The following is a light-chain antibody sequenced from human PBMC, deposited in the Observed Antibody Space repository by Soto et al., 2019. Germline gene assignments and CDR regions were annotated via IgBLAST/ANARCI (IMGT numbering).Light chain of an antibody. CDR3: SSYTSSSTL. CDR1: SSDVGGYNY. Sequence: QSALAQPASVSGSPGQSITISCTGTSSDVGGYNYVSWYQQHPGKAPKLMIYDVSNRPSGVSNRFSGSKSGNTASLTISGLQAEDEAGYYCSSYTSSSTLFGTGTKVTV. CDR2: DVS. V-gene: IGLV2-14*01. J-gene: IGLJ1*01.